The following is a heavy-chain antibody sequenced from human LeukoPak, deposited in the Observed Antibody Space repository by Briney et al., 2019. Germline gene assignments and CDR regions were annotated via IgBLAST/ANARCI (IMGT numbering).Heavy chain of an antibody. J-gene: IGHJ4*02. Sequence: ASVKVSCKTSGYTFTDSFIHWVRQAPGQGLEWVGWINPDSGDTNYAQRFQGRVTMTRDTSTNTAHMELSRLGSDDTAVYYCASSDRYDPSILQRWGQGTLVTVSS. CDR2: INPDSGDT. V-gene: IGHV1-2*02. CDR1: GYTFTDSF. D-gene: IGHD3-16*01. CDR3: ASSDRYDPSILQR.